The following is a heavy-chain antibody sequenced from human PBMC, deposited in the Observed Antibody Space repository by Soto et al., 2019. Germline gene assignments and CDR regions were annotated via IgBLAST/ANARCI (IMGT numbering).Heavy chain of an antibody. CDR1: GFTFSSYA. CDR2: ISYDGSNK. J-gene: IGHJ3*02. V-gene: IGHV3-30*04. D-gene: IGHD7-27*01. Sequence: GGSLRLSCAASGFTFSSYAMHWVRQAPGKGLEWVAVISYDGSNKYYADSVKGRFTISRDNSKNTLYLQMNSLRAEDTAVYYCARAISPRPQLGIGDGDDAFDIWGQGTMVTVSS. CDR3: ARAISPRPQLGIGDGDDAFDI.